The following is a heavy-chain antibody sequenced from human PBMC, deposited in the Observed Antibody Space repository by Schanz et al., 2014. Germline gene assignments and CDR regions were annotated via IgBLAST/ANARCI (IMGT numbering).Heavy chain of an antibody. V-gene: IGHV3-21*01. J-gene: IGHJ4*02. D-gene: IGHD6-13*01. CDR1: GFSFSTYG. Sequence: EVRLVESGGGLVKPGGSLRLSCAASGFSFSTYGMTWVRQAPGKGLEWVSSISSSSMYIYQADSMRGRFTISRDNAKNTLYLQVTILLAEDTAVYYCVRDKEGVVAVAGRAPFASWGQGTLVTVSS. CDR3: VRDKEGVVAVAGRAPFAS. CDR2: ISSSSMYI.